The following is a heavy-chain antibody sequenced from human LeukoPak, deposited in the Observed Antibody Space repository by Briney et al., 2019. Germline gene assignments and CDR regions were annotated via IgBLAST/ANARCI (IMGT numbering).Heavy chain of an antibody. V-gene: IGHV4-34*01. J-gene: IGHJ4*02. CDR2: INHSGST. CDR1: GGSFSGYY. Sequence: SETLSLTCAVYGGSFSGYYWSWIRQPPGKGLEWIGEINHSGSTNYNPSLKSRVTISVDTSKNQFSLKLSSVTAADTAVYYCAREGITIFSVYFDYWGQGTLVTVSS. CDR3: AREGITIFSVYFDY. D-gene: IGHD3-9*01.